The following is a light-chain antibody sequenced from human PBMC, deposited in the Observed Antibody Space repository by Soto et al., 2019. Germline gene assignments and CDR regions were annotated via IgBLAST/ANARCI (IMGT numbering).Light chain of an antibody. Sequence: ESMLTQSPGTLSLFPGERATLSCRASRSVSSRYISWYQQKPGQAPRLLIYGASIRATGIPDRFSGSGSGTDFTLTISRLEAEDFAVYYCQQFGDSPPAFTFGQGTKLEI. J-gene: IGKJ2*01. CDR2: GAS. V-gene: IGKV3-20*01. CDR3: QQFGDSPPAFT. CDR1: RSVSSRY.